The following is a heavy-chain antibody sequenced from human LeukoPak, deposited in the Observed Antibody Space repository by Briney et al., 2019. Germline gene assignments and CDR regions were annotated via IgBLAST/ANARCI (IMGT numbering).Heavy chain of an antibody. CDR1: GFTFSNYG. D-gene: IGHD1-26*01. CDR2: ISYDGRSNK. Sequence: GRSLRLSCAASGFTFSNYGLHWVRHAPGKGLEWVALISYDGRSNKYYADSVKGRFTISRDNSKNTLSLQMNSLRAEDTAVYYCAKGESGSYYQVIYYWGQGTLVTVSS. V-gene: IGHV3-30*18. J-gene: IGHJ4*02. CDR3: AKGESGSYYQVIYY.